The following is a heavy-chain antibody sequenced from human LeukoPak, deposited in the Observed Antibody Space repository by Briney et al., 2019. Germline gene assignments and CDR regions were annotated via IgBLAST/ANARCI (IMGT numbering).Heavy chain of an antibody. D-gene: IGHD3-22*01. V-gene: IGHV3-30*18. CDR1: GFTFSSYG. CDR2: ISSDGSNK. J-gene: IGHJ4*02. CDR3: ANENYYDSSGYLDN. Sequence: GRSLRLSCAASGFTFSSYGMHWVRQAPGKGLEWVSVISSDGSNKYYADSVKGRFTISRDNTKNTLYLQMNSLRAEDTAVFHCANENYYDSSGYLDNWGQGTLVTVSS.